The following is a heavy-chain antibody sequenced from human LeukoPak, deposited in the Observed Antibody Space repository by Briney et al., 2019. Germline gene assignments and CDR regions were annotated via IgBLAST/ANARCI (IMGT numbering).Heavy chain of an antibody. CDR1: GGSISSGSYS. D-gene: IGHD5-12*01. CDR2: IYTSGST. V-gene: IGHV4-61*02. CDR3: ARSLGVTITQYGMDV. Sequence: SETLSLTCTVSGGSISSGSYSWSWIRQPAGKGLEWIGRIYTSGSTNYNPSLKSRVTISVDTSKNQFSLKLSSVTAADTAVYYCARSLGVTITQYGMDVWGQGTTVTVSS. J-gene: IGHJ6*02.